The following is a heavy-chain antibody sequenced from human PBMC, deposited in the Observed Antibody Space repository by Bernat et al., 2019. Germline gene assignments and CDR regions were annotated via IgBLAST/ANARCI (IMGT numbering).Heavy chain of an antibody. V-gene: IGHV4-59*02. CDR3: ARNQLLVLDAFDI. CDR2: IYYSGST. CDR1: GGSVNNFY. J-gene: IGHJ3*02. D-gene: IGHD2-2*01. Sequence: QVQLQESGPGLVKPSEPLPLTCTVPGGSVNNFYWSWIRQPPGKGLEWIGYIYYSGSTNYNPSLKSRVTISVDTSKNQFSLRLSSVTAADTAVYYCARNQLLVLDAFDIWGKGTMVPVSS.